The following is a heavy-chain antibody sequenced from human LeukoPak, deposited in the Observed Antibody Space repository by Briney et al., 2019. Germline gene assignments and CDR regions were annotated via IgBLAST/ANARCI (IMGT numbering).Heavy chain of an antibody. D-gene: IGHD3-3*01. Sequence: GASVTVSFKASGYTFTSYYMHWVRQAPGQGLEWMGIINPSGGSTSYAQKFQGRVTMTRDMSTSTVYMELSSLRSEDTAVYYCARGETYDFWSGYYDAPNWFDPWGQGTLVTVSS. CDR3: ARGETYDFWSGYYDAPNWFDP. CDR2: INPSGGST. J-gene: IGHJ5*02. CDR1: GYTFTSYY. V-gene: IGHV1-46*01.